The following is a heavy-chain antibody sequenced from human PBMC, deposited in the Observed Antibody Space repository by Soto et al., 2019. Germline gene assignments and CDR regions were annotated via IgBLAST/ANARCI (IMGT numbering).Heavy chain of an antibody. CDR1: GGSVSSGSYY. J-gene: IGHJ6*02. V-gene: IGHV4-61*01. Sequence: SETLSLACTVSGGSVSSGSYYWSWIRQPPGKGLEWIGYIYYSGSTNYNPSLKSRVTISVDTSKNQFSLKLSSVTAADTAVYYCARDWDFWSGYYGYYYGMDVWGQGTTVTVSS. CDR2: IYYSGST. D-gene: IGHD3-3*01. CDR3: ARDWDFWSGYYGYYYGMDV.